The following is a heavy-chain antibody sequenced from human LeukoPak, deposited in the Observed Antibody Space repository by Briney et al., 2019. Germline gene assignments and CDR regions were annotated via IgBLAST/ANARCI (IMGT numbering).Heavy chain of an antibody. CDR2: IYYSGST. V-gene: IGHV4-31*11. D-gene: IGHD3-22*01. J-gene: IGHJ6*02. CDR1: GGSFSGYY. CDR3: ARDRRRSSGYYLSYYGMDV. Sequence: SETLSLTCAVYGGSFSGYYWSWIRQHPGKGLEWIGYIYYSGSTYYNPSLKSRVTISVDTSKNQFSLKLSSVTAADTAVYYCARDRRRSSGYYLSYYGMDVWGQGTTVTVSS.